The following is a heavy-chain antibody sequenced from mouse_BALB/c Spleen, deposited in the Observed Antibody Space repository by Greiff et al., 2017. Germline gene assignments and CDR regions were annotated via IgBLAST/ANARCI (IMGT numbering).Heavy chain of an antibody. V-gene: IGHV5-6-5*01. CDR1: GFTFSSYA. D-gene: IGHD2-14*01. CDR3: ARAYYRYDAFAY. CDR2: ISSGGST. J-gene: IGHJ3*01. Sequence: EVKLQESGGGLVKPGGSLKLSCAASGFTFSSYAMSWVRQTPEKRLEWVASISSGGSTYYPDSVKGRFTISRDNARNILYLQMSSLRSEDTAMYYCARAYYRYDAFAYWGQGTLVTVSA.